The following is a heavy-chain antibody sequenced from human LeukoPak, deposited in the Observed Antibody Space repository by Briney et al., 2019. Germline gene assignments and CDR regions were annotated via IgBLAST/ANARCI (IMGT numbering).Heavy chain of an antibody. D-gene: IGHD1-14*01. CDR1: GFTFSSYW. Sequence: GGSLRLSCEASGFTFSSYWMHWVRQVPGKGLVWVSRINSDGSSTSYADSVRGRSTISRDNAKNTLYLQMNSLRAEDTAVYYRATGQGHGMDVWGQGTTVTVSS. CDR3: ATGQGHGMDV. V-gene: IGHV3-74*01. CDR2: INSDGSST. J-gene: IGHJ6*02.